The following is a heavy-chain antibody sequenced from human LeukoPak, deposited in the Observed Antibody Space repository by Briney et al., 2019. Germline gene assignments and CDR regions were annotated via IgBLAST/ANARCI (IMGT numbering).Heavy chain of an antibody. V-gene: IGHV1-2*02. D-gene: IGHD3-22*01. J-gene: IGHJ4*02. Sequence: ASVKVSCKAPGCTFTDYYMHWVRQAPGQGLKWMGWINPNSGDTNYAQKFQGRVTMTRDTSITTAYLDLSSLRSDDTAVYYCARPYSSGYLSFFDYWGQGTLVTVSS. CDR2: INPNSGDT. CDR3: ARPYSSGYLSFFDY. CDR1: GCTFTDYY.